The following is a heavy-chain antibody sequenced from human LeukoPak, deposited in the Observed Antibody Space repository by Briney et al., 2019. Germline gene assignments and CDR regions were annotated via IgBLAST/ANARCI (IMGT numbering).Heavy chain of an antibody. CDR2: ISGSGGST. J-gene: IGHJ4*02. CDR3: AKDLRRGAAAGLFDY. CDR1: GFTFSSYA. D-gene: IGHD6-13*01. V-gene: IGHV3-23*01. Sequence: GGSLRLSCAASGFTFSSYAMSWVRQAPGKGLEWVSAISGSGGSTYYADSVKGRFTMSRDNSKNTLYLQMNSLRAEDTAVYYCAKDLRRGAAAGLFDYWGQGTLVTVSS.